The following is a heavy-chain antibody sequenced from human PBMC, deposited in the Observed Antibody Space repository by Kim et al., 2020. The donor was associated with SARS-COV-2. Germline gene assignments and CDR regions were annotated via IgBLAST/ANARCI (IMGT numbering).Heavy chain of an antibody. CDR2: IYYSGST. Sequence: SETLSLTCTVSGCSISSSSYYWGWIRQPPGKGLEWIGSIYYSGSTYYNPSLKSRVTISVDTSKNQFSLKLSSVTAADTAVYYCARDIRGALRGIVVVPAATFDPWGQGTLVTVSS. CDR1: GCSISSSSYY. V-gene: IGHV4-39*02. D-gene: IGHD2-2*01. J-gene: IGHJ5*02. CDR3: ARDIRGALRGIVVVPAATFDP.